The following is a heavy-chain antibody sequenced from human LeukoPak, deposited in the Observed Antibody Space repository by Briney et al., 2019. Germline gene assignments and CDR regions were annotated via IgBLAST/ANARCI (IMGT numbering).Heavy chain of an antibody. V-gene: IGHV4-34*01. CDR1: GGSFSGYY. Sequence: SETLSLTCAVYGGSFSGYYWSWIRQPPGKGLEWIGEINHSGSTNYNPSLKSRVTISVDTSKNQFSLKLSSVTAADTAVYYCARGIRYSYGYYYYYYMDVWGKGTTVTVSS. D-gene: IGHD5-18*01. J-gene: IGHJ6*03. CDR2: INHSGST. CDR3: ARGIRYSYGYYYYYYMDV.